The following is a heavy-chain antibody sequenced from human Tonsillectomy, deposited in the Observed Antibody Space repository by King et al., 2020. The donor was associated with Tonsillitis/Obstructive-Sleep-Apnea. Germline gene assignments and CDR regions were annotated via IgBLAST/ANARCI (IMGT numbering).Heavy chain of an antibody. V-gene: IGHV3-48*03. CDR1: GFTFTNDE. CDR2: ISSDGSTM. J-gene: IGHJ4*02. Sequence: VQLVESGGGLVQPGGSLRLSCAASGFTFTNDEMNWVRQAPGKGLEWVSYISSDGSTMYYADSVKGRFTISRDNGKNSLYLQMNSLRAEDTAVYYCARGAVVGATPYFDYWGQGALVTVSS. D-gene: IGHD1-26*01. CDR3: ARGAVVGATPYFDY.